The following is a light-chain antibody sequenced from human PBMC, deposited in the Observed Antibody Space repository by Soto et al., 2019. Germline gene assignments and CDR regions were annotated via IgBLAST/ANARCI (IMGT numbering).Light chain of an antibody. CDR1: TSNIGTNA. CDR2: SNN. Sequence: QAVVTQPPSASGTPGQRVTISCSGSTSNIGTNAVNWYQQLPGTAPKLLIYSNNERPSGVPDRFSGSKSGTSASLAISGLQSEDDADYSCAAWDDRLNGVVFGGGTKLTVL. J-gene: IGLJ2*01. V-gene: IGLV1-44*01. CDR3: AAWDDRLNGVV.